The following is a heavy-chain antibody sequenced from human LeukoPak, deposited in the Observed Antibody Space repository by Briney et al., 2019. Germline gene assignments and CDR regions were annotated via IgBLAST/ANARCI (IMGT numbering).Heavy chain of an antibody. CDR1: RGSIRTADYY. J-gene: IGHJ5*01. Sequence: SETLSLTCTVSRGSIRTADYYWAWVRQPPGEGLEWLGSIYFSGTPYFNPSLKSRFAVSIDTSKNQFSLKVTSVNASDTAVYFCARTSSWYAGAWFDSWGQGTLVTVSS. V-gene: IGHV4-39*01. CDR3: ARTSSWYAGAWFDS. CDR2: IYFSGTP. D-gene: IGHD6-13*01.